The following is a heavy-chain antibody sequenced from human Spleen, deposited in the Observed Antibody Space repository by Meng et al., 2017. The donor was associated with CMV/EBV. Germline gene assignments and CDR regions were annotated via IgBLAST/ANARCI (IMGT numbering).Heavy chain of an antibody. Sequence: QVQRVQYGAEVNKPGSPGKVSCKAAGVAFSSYAISWVRQAPGQGLGWMGGIIPIFGTANYAQKFQGRVTITADESTSTAYMELSSLRSEDTAVYYCATESSTVTTLRDWGQGTLVTVSS. CDR3: ATESSTVTTLRD. CDR1: GVAFSSYA. CDR2: IIPIFGTA. V-gene: IGHV1-69*12. D-gene: IGHD4-17*01. J-gene: IGHJ4*02.